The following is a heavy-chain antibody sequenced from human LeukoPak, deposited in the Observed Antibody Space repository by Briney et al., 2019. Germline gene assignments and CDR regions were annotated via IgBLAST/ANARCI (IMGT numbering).Heavy chain of an antibody. CDR2: IYYSGST. CDR1: GGSMSSYY. CDR3: ARRQVGGYLFDY. V-gene: IGHV4-59*01. J-gene: IGHJ4*02. Sequence: SETLSLTCTVSGGSMSSYYWRWIRQPPGKGMEWIGYIYYSGSTNYNPSLKRRVTISVDTSKNQFSLKLSSVTAADTAVYYCARRQVGGYLFDYWGQGTLVTVSS. D-gene: IGHD3-10*01.